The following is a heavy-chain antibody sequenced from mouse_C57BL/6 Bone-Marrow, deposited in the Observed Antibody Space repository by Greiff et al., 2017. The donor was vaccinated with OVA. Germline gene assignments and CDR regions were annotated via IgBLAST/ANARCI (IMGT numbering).Heavy chain of an antibody. J-gene: IGHJ1*03. Sequence: QVTLKECGPGILQSSQTLSLTCSFSGFSLSTSGMGVSWIRQPSGKGLEWLAHIYWDDDKRYNPSLKSRLTISKDTSRNQVFLKITSVDTADTATYYCARRARVEYYGSYWYFDVWGTGTTVTVSS. D-gene: IGHD1-1*01. CDR1: GFSLSTSGMG. V-gene: IGHV8-12*01. CDR3: ARRARVEYYGSYWYFDV. CDR2: IYWDDDK.